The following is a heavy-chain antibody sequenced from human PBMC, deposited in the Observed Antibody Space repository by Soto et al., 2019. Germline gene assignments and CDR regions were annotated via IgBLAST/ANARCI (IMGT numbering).Heavy chain of an antibody. CDR3: AKDLLMHTPYYYDSSGYLDY. V-gene: IGHV3-30*18. CDR2: ISYDGSNK. J-gene: IGHJ4*02. CDR1: GFTFSSYG. Sequence: GGSLRLSCAASGFTFSSYGMHWVRQAPGKGLEWVAVISYDGSNKYYADSVKGRFTISRDNSKNTLYLQMNSLRAEDTAVYYCAKDLLMHTPYYYDSSGYLDYWGQGTLVTVSS. D-gene: IGHD3-22*01.